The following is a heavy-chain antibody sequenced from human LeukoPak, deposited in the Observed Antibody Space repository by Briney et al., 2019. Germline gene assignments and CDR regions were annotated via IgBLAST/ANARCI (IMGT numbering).Heavy chain of an antibody. CDR2: IYYNGIT. Sequence: NASETLSLTCSVSGGSISGSDYYWSWIRQPPGKGLEWIGFIYYNGITYYNPSLKSRLSISVDTSKDQFSLKLSSVTAADTAVYYCARSLPDQLEAMDVWGQGTTVTVSS. CDR1: GGSISGSDYY. D-gene: IGHD2-2*01. J-gene: IGHJ6*02. V-gene: IGHV4-30-4*08. CDR3: ARSLPDQLEAMDV.